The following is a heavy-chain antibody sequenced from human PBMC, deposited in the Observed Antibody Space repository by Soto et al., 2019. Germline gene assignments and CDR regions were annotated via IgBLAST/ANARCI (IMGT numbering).Heavy chain of an antibody. J-gene: IGHJ1*01. CDR3: ARGGPLRPYGHVPLAF. D-gene: IGHD3-16*01. CDR1: GDSITSGSYS. V-gene: IGHV4-30-2*01. CDR2: IHVTGYT. Sequence: SETLSLTCSVSGDSITSGSYSWSWIRQAPGKGLEWIGNIHVTGYTSFSPSLKRRLSMSVDTSQNQFSLYLNSVTAADTAVYYCARGGPLRPYGHVPLAFWGQGDLVTVSS.